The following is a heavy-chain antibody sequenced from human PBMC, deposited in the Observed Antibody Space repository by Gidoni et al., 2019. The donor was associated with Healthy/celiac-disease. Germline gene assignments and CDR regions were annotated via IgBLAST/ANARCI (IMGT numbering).Heavy chain of an antibody. J-gene: IGHJ6*02. CDR1: GSTFTSYY. Sequence: QVQLVQSGAEVKKPGASVKVSCKASGSTFTSYYMHWVRQAPGQGLEWMGIINPSGGSTSYAQKFQGRVTMTRDTSTSTVYMELSSLRSEDTAVYYCARYYYGSGNYYYGMDVWGQGTTVTVSS. D-gene: IGHD3-10*01. V-gene: IGHV1-46*01. CDR3: ARYYYGSGNYYYGMDV. CDR2: INPSGGST.